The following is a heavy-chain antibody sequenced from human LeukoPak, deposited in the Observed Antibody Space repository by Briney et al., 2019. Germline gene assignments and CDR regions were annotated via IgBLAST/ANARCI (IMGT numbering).Heavy chain of an antibody. CDR3: ARGPPVGATREYYYYYYYMDV. J-gene: IGHJ6*03. Sequence: SETLSLTCTVSGGSISSYYWSWIRQPPGKGLEWIGEINHSGSTNYNPSLKSRVTISVDTSKNQFSLKLSSVTAADTAVYYCARGPPVGATREYYYYYYYMDVWGKGTTVTVSS. CDR1: GGSISSYY. V-gene: IGHV4-34*01. CDR2: INHSGST. D-gene: IGHD1-26*01.